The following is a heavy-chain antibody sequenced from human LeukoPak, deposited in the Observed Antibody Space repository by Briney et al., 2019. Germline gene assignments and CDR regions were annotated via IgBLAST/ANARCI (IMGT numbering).Heavy chain of an antibody. D-gene: IGHD1-26*01. CDR1: GFTFSSYE. V-gene: IGHV3-48*03. CDR2: ISSSGSTI. Sequence: GGSLRLSCAASGFTFSSYEMNWVRQAPGKGLEWVSYISSSGSTIYYADSVKGRFTISRDNAKNSLYLQMNSLRAEDTAVYYCARDGPQWELPPGYYYYYMDVWGKGTTVTVSS. CDR3: ARDGPQWELPPGYYYYYMDV. J-gene: IGHJ6*03.